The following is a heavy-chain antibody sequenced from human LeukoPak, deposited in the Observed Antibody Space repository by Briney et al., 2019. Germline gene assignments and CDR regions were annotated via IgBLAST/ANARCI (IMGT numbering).Heavy chain of an antibody. D-gene: IGHD3-22*01. CDR2: INPNSGGT. J-gene: IGHJ4*02. V-gene: IGHV1-2*02. CDR1: GYTFTGYY. Sequence: ASVKVSCKASGYTFTGYYMHWVRQAPGQGLEWMGWINPNSGGTNYAQKFQGRVTMTRDTSISTAYMELSRLRSDDTAVYYCASGGYDSSGYYVYFDYWGQGTLVTVSS. CDR3: ASGGYDSSGYYVYFDY.